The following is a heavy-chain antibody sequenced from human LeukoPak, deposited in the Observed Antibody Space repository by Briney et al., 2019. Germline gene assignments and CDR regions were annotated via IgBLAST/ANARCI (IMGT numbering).Heavy chain of an antibody. J-gene: IGHJ6*02. CDR2: IYHSGST. D-gene: IGHD3-10*01. CDR1: GGSISSGGYY. V-gene: IGHV4-30-2*01. CDR3: ARLVIPDGMDV. Sequence: SETLSLTCTVSGGSISSGGYYWSWIRQPPGKGLEWIGYIYHSGSTFYNPSLKSRVTISVDRSKNQFSLKLSSVTAADTAVYYCARLVIPDGMDVWGQGTTVTVSS.